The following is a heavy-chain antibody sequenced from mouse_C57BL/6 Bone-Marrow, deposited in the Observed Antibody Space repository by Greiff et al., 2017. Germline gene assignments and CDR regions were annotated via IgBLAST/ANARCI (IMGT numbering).Heavy chain of an antibody. J-gene: IGHJ4*01. V-gene: IGHV1-69*01. CDR1: GYTFTSYW. Sequence: QVQLQQPGAELVMPGASVKLSCKASGYTFTSYWMHWVKQRPGQGLEWIGEIDPSDSYTKYNQKFKGKSTLTVDKSSSTAYMQLSSLTSEDASVYYCAVDRGYAMDYWGQGTSVTVSS. D-gene: IGHD3-2*01. CDR3: AVDRGYAMDY. CDR2: IDPSDSYT.